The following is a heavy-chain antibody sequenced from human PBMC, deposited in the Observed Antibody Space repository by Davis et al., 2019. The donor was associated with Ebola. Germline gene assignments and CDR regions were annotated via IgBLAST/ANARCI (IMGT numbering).Heavy chain of an antibody. CDR1: GFTFSNYG. D-gene: IGHD3-22*01. Sequence: PGGSLRLSCAASGFTFSNYGMHWVRQAPGKGLEWVAVISYDGSNKYYADSVKGRFTISRDNSNNTLYLQMNSLRAEDTAVYYCAKDYYDSTVRVFDYWGQGTPVTVSS. V-gene: IGHV3-30*18. J-gene: IGHJ4*02. CDR3: AKDYYDSTVRVFDY. CDR2: ISYDGSNK.